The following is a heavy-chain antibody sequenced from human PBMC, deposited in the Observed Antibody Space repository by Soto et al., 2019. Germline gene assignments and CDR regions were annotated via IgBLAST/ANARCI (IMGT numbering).Heavy chain of an antibody. CDR2: IYYSGST. CDR3: ARVLGWATTYSWFDP. V-gene: IGHV4-59*12. J-gene: IGHJ5*02. CDR1: GGYISSYY. Sequence: PSETLSLTCTVSGGYISSYYWSWIRQPPGKGLEWIGYIYYSGSTNYNPSLKSRVTISVDTSKNQFSLKLSSVTAADTAVHYCARVLGWATTYSWFDPWGQGTLVTVSS. D-gene: IGHD1-1*01.